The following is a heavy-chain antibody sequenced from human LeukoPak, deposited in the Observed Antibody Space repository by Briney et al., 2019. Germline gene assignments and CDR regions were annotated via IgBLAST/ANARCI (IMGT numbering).Heavy chain of an antibody. Sequence: SETLSLTCGVSGGSISSSNYYWGWIRRPPGKGLEWIGTIYYSGSTYYNPPLESRVSISVDTSKNQFSLKLSSVTAADTAVYYCASQFCTSASCYWFYNYYLDVWGKGTTVTVSS. V-gene: IGHV4-39*01. CDR3: ASQFCTSASCYWFYNYYLDV. CDR1: GGSISSSNYY. D-gene: IGHD2-2*01. J-gene: IGHJ6*03. CDR2: IYYSGST.